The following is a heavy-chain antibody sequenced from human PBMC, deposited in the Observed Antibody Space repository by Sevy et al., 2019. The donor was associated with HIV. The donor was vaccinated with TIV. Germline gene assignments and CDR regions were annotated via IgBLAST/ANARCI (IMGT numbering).Heavy chain of an antibody. V-gene: IGHV3-53*01. CDR1: EFPASANY. D-gene: IGHD3-22*01. J-gene: IGHJ3*02. CDR2: IYSVGST. CDR3: ANHASDYDSSGYLERDAFDI. Sequence: GGSLRPSFPASEFPASANYMSWVRQAPGKGLEWASVIYSVGSTYYADSVKGRFTISRDNSKNTLYLQMNSLRAEDTAVYYCANHASDYDSSGYLERDAFDIWGQGTMVTVSS.